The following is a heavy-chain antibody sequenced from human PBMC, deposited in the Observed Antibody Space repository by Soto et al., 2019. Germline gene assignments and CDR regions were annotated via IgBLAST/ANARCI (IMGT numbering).Heavy chain of an antibody. J-gene: IGHJ4*02. Sequence: ASVKVSCKASGYTFTNYDITWVRQAAGQGLEWVGWVNPNSGYTAYAQKFVGRVTMTRNTPLRTAYMELSSLTSGDTAVYYCARSYSYGWTDYRGQATLGTVSS. V-gene: IGHV1-8*01. D-gene: IGHD5-18*01. CDR2: VNPNSGYT. CDR3: ARSYSYGWTDY. CDR1: GYTFTNYD.